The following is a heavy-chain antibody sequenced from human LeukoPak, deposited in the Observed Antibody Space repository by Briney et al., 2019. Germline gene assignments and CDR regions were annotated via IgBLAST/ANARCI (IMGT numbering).Heavy chain of an antibody. J-gene: IGHJ3*02. CDR2: INPNSGGT. CDR1: GYTFTGYY. Sequence: GASAKVSCKASGYTFTGYYMHWVRQAPAQGLEWMGWINPNSGGTNYAQKFQGRVNMTRDTSISTAYMELSRLRSDDTAVYYCARAFVNSSGRAFDIWGQGTMVTVSS. CDR3: ARAFVNSSGRAFDI. V-gene: IGHV1-2*02. D-gene: IGHD6-19*01.